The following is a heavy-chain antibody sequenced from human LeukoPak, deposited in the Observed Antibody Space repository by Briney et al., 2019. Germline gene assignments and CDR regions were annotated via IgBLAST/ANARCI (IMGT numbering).Heavy chain of an antibody. V-gene: IGHV1-69*13. Sequence: SVKVSCKASGGTFSSYAISWVRQAPGQGLEWMGGMIPIFGTANYAQKFQGRVTITADESTSTAYMELSSLRSEDTAVYYCARDPDYGDYVGIRSTSDYWGQGTLVTVSS. D-gene: IGHD4-17*01. CDR2: MIPIFGTA. CDR3: ARDPDYGDYVGIRSTSDY. J-gene: IGHJ4*02. CDR1: GGTFSSYA.